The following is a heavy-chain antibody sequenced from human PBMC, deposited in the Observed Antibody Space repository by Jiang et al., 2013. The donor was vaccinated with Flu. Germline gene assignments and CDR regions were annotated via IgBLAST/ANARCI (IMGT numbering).Heavy chain of an antibody. CDR2: ST. CDR3: ARHPHEILTDY. Sequence: STYYNPSLKSRVTISVDTSKNQFSLKLSSVTAADTAVYYCARHPHEILTDYWGQGTLVTVSS. V-gene: IGHV4-39*01. D-gene: IGHD3-10*01. J-gene: IGHJ4*02.